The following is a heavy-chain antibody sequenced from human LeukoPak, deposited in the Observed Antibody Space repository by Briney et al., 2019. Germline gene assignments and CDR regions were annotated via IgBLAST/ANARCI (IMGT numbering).Heavy chain of an antibody. CDR1: SGSFSGYY. Sequence: SETLSLTCAVYSGSFSGYYWSWIRQPPGKGLEWIGEINHNGSTNYTPSHKSRVTISVDTSKNQFSLKLSSVTAADTAVYYCASQNSTVTTCHYWGQGTLVTVSS. D-gene: IGHD4-17*01. V-gene: IGHV4-34*01. CDR2: INHNGST. J-gene: IGHJ4*02. CDR3: ASQNSTVTTCHY.